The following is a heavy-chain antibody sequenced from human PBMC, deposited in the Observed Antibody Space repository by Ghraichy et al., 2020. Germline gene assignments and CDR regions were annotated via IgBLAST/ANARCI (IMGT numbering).Heavy chain of an antibody. J-gene: IGHJ5*02. V-gene: IGHV1-2*04. Sequence: ASVKVSCKTSGYTFTGYYMHWVRQAPGQGIEWMGWINPNSGGTNYAQKFQGWVTMTRDTSISTAYMELSRLRSDDTAVYYCARDLGHSSGYLFDPWGQGTLVTVSS. CDR1: GYTFTGYY. CDR3: ARDLGHSSGYLFDP. CDR2: INPNSGGT. D-gene: IGHD6-19*01.